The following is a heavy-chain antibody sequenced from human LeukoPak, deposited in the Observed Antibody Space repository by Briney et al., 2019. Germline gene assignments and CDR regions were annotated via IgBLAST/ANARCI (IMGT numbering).Heavy chain of an antibody. D-gene: IGHD2-2*01. CDR3: ARDSVVVPAAKGSELDY. V-gene: IGHV1-8*01. J-gene: IGHJ4*02. Sequence: ASVKVSCKASGYTFTSYDINWVRQATGQGLEWMGWMNPNSGNTGYAQKLQGRVTMTTDTSTSTAYMELRSLRSDDTAVYYCARDSVVVPAAKGSELDYWGRGTLVTVSS. CDR2: MNPNSGNT. CDR1: GYTFTSYD.